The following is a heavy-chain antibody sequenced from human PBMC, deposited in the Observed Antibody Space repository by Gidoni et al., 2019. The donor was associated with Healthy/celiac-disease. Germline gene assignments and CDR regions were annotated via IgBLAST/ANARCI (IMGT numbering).Heavy chain of an antibody. D-gene: IGHD1-26*01. J-gene: IGHJ6*02. CDR3: ARGKGGSYYWLSAHRRKHYGMDV. CDR1: GYTFTSYD. CDR2: MNPNSGNT. Sequence: QVQLVQSGAEVKKPGASVKVSCKASGYTFTSYDINWVRQATGQGLEWMGWMNPNSGNTGYAQKFQGRVTMTRNTSISTAYMELSSLRSEDTAVYYCARGKGGSYYWLSAHRRKHYGMDVWGQGTTVTVSS. V-gene: IGHV1-8*01.